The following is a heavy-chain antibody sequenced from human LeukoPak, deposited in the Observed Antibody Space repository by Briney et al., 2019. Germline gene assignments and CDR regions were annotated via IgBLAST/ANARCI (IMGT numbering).Heavy chain of an antibody. CDR2: LSPNSGGT. Sequence: ASVKVSCKTSGYTFTDYYMHWVRQAPGQGLEWVGWLSPNSGGTNYAQKFQGRVTMTRDTSINTAYMELSRLTSDDTAVYYCARTIRIAVAGNHFDFWGRGTLVTVPS. CDR3: ARTIRIAVAGNHFDF. V-gene: IGHV1-2*02. D-gene: IGHD6-19*01. CDR1: GYTFTDYY. J-gene: IGHJ4*02.